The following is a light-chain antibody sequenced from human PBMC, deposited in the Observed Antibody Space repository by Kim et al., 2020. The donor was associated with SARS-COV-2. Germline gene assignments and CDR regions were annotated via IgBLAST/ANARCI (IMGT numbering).Light chain of an antibody. J-gene: IGLJ2*01. Sequence: QSVLTQPPSVSEAPRQRVTISCSGSSSNIGKNAVNWYQQLPGKTPKLLIYYDDLLPSGVSDRFSGSKSGTSASLAISGLQSEDEADYYCASWDDSLNGVVFGGGTQLTVL. CDR2: YDD. V-gene: IGLV1-36*01. CDR1: SSNIGKNA. CDR3: ASWDDSLNGVV.